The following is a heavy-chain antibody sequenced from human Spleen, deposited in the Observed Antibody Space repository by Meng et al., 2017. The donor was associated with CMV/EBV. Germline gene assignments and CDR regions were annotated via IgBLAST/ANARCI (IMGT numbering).Heavy chain of an antibody. CDR2: MNPNSGNT. Sequence: ASVKVSCKASGYTFTSYDINWVRQATGQGLEWMGWMNPNSGNTGYAQKFQGRVTMTRNTSISTAYMELSSLRSEDTAVYYCARSVPVNYDSLTYYGMDVWGQGTTVTVSS. J-gene: IGHJ6*02. CDR1: GYTFTSYD. V-gene: IGHV1-8*01. D-gene: IGHD3-9*01. CDR3: ARSVPVNYDSLTYYGMDV.